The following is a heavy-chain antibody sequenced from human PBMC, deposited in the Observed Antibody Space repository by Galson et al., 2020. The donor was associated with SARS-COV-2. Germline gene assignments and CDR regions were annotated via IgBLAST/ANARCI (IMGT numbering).Heavy chain of an antibody. CDR1: GDSITSSSYY. CDR2: ILHSGST. Sequence: SQTLSLTCTVSGDSITSSSYYWGWTRQPPGKGLEWIGGILHSGSTYYSPSLKSRVTISVDTSKNQFSLKLSSVTAADTAIYYCARHGGYDSSGRHLDYWGQGSLVTVSS. D-gene: IGHD3-22*01. V-gene: IGHV4-39*01. J-gene: IGHJ4*02. CDR3: ARHGGYDSSGRHLDY.